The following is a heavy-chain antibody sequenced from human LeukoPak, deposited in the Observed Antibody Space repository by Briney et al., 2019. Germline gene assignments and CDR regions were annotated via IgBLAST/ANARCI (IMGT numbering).Heavy chain of an antibody. V-gene: IGHV4-30-2*01. D-gene: IGHD5-18*01. CDR2: IYHSGST. J-gene: IGHJ6*03. CDR3: ARATAMDAYYYYYYMDV. CDR1: GGSISSGGYY. Sequence: SQTLSLTCTVSGGSISSGGYYWSWIRQPPGKGLEWIGYIYHSGSTYYNPSLKSRVTISVDRSKNQFSLKLSSVTAADTAVYYCARATAMDAYYYYYYMDVWGKGTTVTVSS.